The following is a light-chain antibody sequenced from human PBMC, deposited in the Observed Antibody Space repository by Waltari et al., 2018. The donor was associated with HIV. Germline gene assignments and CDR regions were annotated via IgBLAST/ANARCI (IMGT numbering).Light chain of an antibody. Sequence: SFDLTQPPSVSVSPGQTAIITCSGDQLGSEYTSWYQQRPGQSPVLVIYQHAKRPSGSPERFSGSKSGKTATLTFSGSQPMDEADYYFQACDFINAVFGEGTKLTGL. V-gene: IGLV3-1*01. CDR1: QLGSEY. J-gene: IGLJ2*01. CDR2: QHA. CDR3: QACDFINAV.